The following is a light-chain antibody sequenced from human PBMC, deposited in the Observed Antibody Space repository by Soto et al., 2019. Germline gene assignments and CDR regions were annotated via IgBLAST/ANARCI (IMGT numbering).Light chain of an antibody. V-gene: IGLV1-44*01. CDR1: SSNIGNNP. Sequence: QPVLTQPLSASGAPGQRVTISCFGSSSNIGNNPVNWFQQFPGTAPKLLIYSNNQRPSGVPDRFSGSKSGTSASLAISGLQSEDEADYYCAAWDVSLSGHWVFGGGTKLTVL. CDR3: AAWDVSLSGHWV. J-gene: IGLJ3*02. CDR2: SNN.